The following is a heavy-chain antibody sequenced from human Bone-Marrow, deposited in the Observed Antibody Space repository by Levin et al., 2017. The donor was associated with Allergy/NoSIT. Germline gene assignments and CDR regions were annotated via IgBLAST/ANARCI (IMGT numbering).Heavy chain of an antibody. CDR2: IYYNGDE. Sequence: SETLSLTCTVSGGPISSFFWSWVRQPPGKGLEWIGSIYYNGDEDFQPSLKSRLTMSVDRSRRQISLTLTSVTAADTAVYYCARNGGNWHDVDYHYGMDLWGQGTTVIVSS. V-gene: IGHV4-59*01. CDR3: ARNGGNWHDVDYHYGMDL. D-gene: IGHD1-20*01. J-gene: IGHJ6*02. CDR1: GGPISSFF.